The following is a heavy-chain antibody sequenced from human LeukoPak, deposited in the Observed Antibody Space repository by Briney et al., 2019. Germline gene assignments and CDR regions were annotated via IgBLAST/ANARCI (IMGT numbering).Heavy chain of an antibody. V-gene: IGHV3-43*01. D-gene: IGHD2-21*01. J-gene: IGHJ4*02. CDR3: VKDIGVALTSFDY. CDR1: GFTFDDYT. CDR2: ISWDGGST. Sequence: GGSLRLSCAAPGFTFDDYTMHWVRQAPGKGLEWVSLISWDGGSTYYADSVEGRFTISRDNTRNSLYLQMNSLRIEDTALYYCVKDIGVALTSFDYWGQGTLVTVSS.